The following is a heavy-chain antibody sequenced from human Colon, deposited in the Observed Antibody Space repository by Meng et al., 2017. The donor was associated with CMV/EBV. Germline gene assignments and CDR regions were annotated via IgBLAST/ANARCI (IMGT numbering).Heavy chain of an antibody. CDR2: ISPYSGHT. J-gene: IGHJ4*02. V-gene: IGHV1-18*01. D-gene: IGHD3-3*01. CDR3: VRSLDDASGQFRDY. Sequence: ASVTVSCKASGYTFTTFGISWVRQAPGQGPEWMGWISPYSGHTNSAPKFQGRVTLTTDTSTSTAYMDLRSLRSDDTAVYYCVRSLDDASGQFRDYWGQGTPVPSPQ. CDR1: GYTFTTFG.